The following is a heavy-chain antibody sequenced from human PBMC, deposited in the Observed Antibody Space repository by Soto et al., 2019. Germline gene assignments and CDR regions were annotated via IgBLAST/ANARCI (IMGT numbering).Heavy chain of an antibody. D-gene: IGHD2-2*02. CDR3: ARHERYCSSTSCYTRWFDP. V-gene: IGHV4-39*01. CDR2: IYYSGST. Sequence: SETLSLTCTVSGGSISSGSYCWGWVRQPPGKGLEWIGSIYYSGSTYYNPSLKSRVTISVDTSKNQFSLKLSSVTAADTAVYYCARHERYCSSTSCYTRWFDPWGQGTLVTVSS. J-gene: IGHJ5*02. CDR1: GGSISSGSYC.